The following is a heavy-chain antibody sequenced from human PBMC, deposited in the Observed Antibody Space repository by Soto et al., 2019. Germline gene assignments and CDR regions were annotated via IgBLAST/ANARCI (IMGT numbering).Heavy chain of an antibody. CDR1: GFTFSSYA. CDR3: ASGLGYCSSTSCSPMDV. J-gene: IGHJ6*02. Sequence: GGSLRLSCAASGFTFSSYAMHWVRQAPGKGLEWVAVISYDGSNKYYADSVKGRFTISRDNSKNTLYLQMNSLRAEDTAVYYCASGLGYCSSTSCSPMDVWGQGTTVTVSS. D-gene: IGHD2-2*01. CDR2: ISYDGSNK. V-gene: IGHV3-30-3*01.